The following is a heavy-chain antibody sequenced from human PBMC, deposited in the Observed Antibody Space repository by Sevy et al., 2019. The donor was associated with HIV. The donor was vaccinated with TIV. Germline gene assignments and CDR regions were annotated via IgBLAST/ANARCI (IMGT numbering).Heavy chain of an antibody. CDR2: ISGSGDST. J-gene: IGHJ4*02. D-gene: IGHD6-13*01. V-gene: IGHV3-23*01. CDR1: AFSFNTYA. CDR3: ARASSSWTPPDY. Sequence: GGSLRLSCAASAFSFNTYAMSWVRRAPGKGLEWVSTISGSGDSTFYSDSVKGRFTISRDNSKNTLYLQMNSLRAEDTAVYYCARASSSWTPPDYWGQGTLVTVSS.